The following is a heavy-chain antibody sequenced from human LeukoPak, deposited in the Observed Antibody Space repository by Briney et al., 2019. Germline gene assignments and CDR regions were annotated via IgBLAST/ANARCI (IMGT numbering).Heavy chain of an antibody. CDR3: ARGSTYYDSSGQVPFDY. J-gene: IGHJ4*02. Sequence: GGSLRLSCAASGFTFSTYSMNWVRQAPGKGLEGVSYISSSSSTIYYADSVKGRFTISRDNAKNSLYLQMNSLRAEDTAVYYCARGSTYYDSSGQVPFDYWGQGTLVTVSS. CDR1: GFTFSTYS. CDR2: ISSSSSTI. D-gene: IGHD3-22*01. V-gene: IGHV3-48*01.